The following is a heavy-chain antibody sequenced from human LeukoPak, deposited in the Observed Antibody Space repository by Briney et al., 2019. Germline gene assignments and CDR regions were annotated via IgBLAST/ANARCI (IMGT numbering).Heavy chain of an antibody. V-gene: IGHV4-38-2*02. CDR3: ARGPNYDFWSGYPNPAKTNNWFDP. J-gene: IGHJ5*02. D-gene: IGHD3-3*01. CDR1: GYSISSGYY. Sequence: SETLSLTCTVSGYSISSGYYWGWIRQPPGKGLEWIGSIYHSGSTYYSPSLKSRVTISVDTSKNQFSLKLSSVTAADTAAYYCARGPNYDFWSGYPNPAKTNNWFDPWGQGTLVTVSS. CDR2: IYHSGST.